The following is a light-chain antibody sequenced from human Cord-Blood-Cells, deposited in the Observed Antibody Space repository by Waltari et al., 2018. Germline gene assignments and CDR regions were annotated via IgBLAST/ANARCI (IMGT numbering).Light chain of an antibody. CDR3: CSYAGSVV. Sequence: QSALTQPASVSGSPGQSITISCTGTRSDVGSYNLVSWYQQHTGKAPKLMIYEGSKRPSGVSNRFSGSKSGNTASLTISGLQAEDEADYYCCSYAGSVVFGGGTKLTVL. J-gene: IGLJ2*01. V-gene: IGLV2-23*01. CDR2: EGS. CDR1: RSDVGSYNL.